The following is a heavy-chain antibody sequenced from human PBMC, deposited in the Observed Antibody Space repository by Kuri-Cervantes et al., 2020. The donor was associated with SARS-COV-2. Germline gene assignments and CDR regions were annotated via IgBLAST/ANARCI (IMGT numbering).Heavy chain of an antibody. D-gene: IGHD2-21*01. CDR2: IYFTGNT. Sequence: SETLSLTCGVSGGSISSYYWSWIRQPPGKGLEWIGNIYFTGNTNYNPALGSRVTISIDTPKNQFSLMLGSLTAADTAVYYCARRFGDYGQSDYWGQGTLVTVSS. J-gene: IGHJ4*02. CDR3: ARRFGDYGQSDY. V-gene: IGHV4-59*01. CDR1: GGSISSYY.